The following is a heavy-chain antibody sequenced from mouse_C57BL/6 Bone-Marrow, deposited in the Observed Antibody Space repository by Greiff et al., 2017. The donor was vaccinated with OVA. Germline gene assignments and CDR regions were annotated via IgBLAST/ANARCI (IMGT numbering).Heavy chain of an antibody. CDR2: IDPETGGT. CDR3: TRVLFFAY. D-gene: IGHD2-14*01. CDR1: GYTFTDYE. J-gene: IGHJ3*01. V-gene: IGHV1-15*01. Sequence: VQLQQSGAELVRPGASVTLSCKASGYTFTDYEMHWVKQTPVHGLEWIGAIDPETGGTAYNQKFKGKAILTADKSSSTAYMELRSLTSEDSAVYYCTRVLFFAYWGQGTLVTVSA.